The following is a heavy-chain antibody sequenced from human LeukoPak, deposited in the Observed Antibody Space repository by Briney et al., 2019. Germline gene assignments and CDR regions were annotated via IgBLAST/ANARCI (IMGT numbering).Heavy chain of an antibody. V-gene: IGHV3-48*03. D-gene: IGHD3-10*01. CDR1: VFTFSSYE. CDR3: ASWCYGSGSCDGMDV. Sequence: SLRLSCAASVFTFSSYEINWVRQAAGNRLECVSYISSSGSTIYYADSVKGRFTISRDNAKNSLYLQMNSLRAEDTAVYYCASWCYGSGSCDGMDVWGQGTTVTVCS. CDR2: ISSSGSTI. J-gene: IGHJ6*02.